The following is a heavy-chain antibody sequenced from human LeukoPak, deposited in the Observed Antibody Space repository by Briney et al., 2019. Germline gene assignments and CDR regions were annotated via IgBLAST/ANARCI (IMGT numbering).Heavy chain of an antibody. J-gene: IGHJ4*02. CDR1: GFTFSSNY. Sequence: GGSLRLSCAASGFTFSSNYMSWVRQAPGKGLEWVSVIYSGGSTCYADSVKGRFTISRDNSKNTLYLQMNSLRAEDAAVYYCARDSIGDGVGATPLDYWGQGTLVTVSS. D-gene: IGHD1-26*01. V-gene: IGHV3-66*01. CDR3: ARDSIGDGVGATPLDY. CDR2: IYSGGST.